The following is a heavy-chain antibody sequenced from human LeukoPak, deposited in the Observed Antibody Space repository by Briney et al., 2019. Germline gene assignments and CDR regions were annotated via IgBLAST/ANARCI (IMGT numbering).Heavy chain of an antibody. Sequence: SETLSLTCTVSGGSISSYYWSWIRQPPGKGLERIGYIYYSGSTNYNPSLKSRVTISVDTSKNQFSLKLSSVTAADTAVYYCARDRLQYYYYYGMDVWGQGTTVTVSS. CDR2: IYYSGST. D-gene: IGHD4-11*01. CDR1: GGSISSYY. CDR3: ARDRLQYYYYYGMDV. J-gene: IGHJ6*01. V-gene: IGHV4-59*01.